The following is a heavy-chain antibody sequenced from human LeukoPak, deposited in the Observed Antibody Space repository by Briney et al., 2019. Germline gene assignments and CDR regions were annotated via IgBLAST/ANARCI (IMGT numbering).Heavy chain of an antibody. CDR1: GYRFSSYW. CDR3: ARRASSWWFDY. CDR2: IYPGDSDT. Sequence: GASLKISCKGSGYRFSSYWIGWVRQMPGKGLEWMGIIYPGDSDTRYSPSFQGQVTMSADKSTSTAYLQWSSLKASDSAMYYCARRASSWWFDYWGQGTLVTVSS. V-gene: IGHV5-51*01. D-gene: IGHD6-13*01. J-gene: IGHJ4*02.